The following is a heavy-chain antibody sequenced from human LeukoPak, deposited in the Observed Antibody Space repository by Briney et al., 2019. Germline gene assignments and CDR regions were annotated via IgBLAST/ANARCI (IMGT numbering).Heavy chain of an antibody. V-gene: IGHV5-51*01. CDR3: ARLVVIDRYCSRGICYHDY. CDR1: GYSFTSYW. Sequence: GESLKISCKGSGYSFTSYWIGWVRQMPGKGLEWMGIIYPGDSDTRYNPSFQGQVTISVDKSISTAYLQWSSLKASDTAMYYCARLVVIDRYCSRGICYHDYWGRGTLVTVSS. D-gene: IGHD2-2*01. CDR2: IYPGDSDT. J-gene: IGHJ4*02.